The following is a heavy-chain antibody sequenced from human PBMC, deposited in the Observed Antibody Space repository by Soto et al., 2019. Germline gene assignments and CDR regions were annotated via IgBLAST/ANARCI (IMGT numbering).Heavy chain of an antibody. CDR1: GYTFTGYY. V-gene: IGHV1-2*04. D-gene: IGHD3-10*01. CDR2: INPNSGGT. J-gene: IGHJ6*02. CDR3: ATNSGRGSKHYYYYGMDV. Sequence: GASVKVSCKSSGYTFTGYYMHWVRQAPGQGLEWMGWINPNSGGTNYAQKFQGWVTMTRDTSISTAYMELSRLRPDDTAVYYCATNSGRGSKHYYYYGMDVWGQGTTVTVSS.